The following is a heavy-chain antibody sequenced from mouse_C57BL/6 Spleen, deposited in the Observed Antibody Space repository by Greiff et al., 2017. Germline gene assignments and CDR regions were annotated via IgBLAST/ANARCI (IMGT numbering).Heavy chain of an antibody. Sequence: EVKVVESGGDLVKPGGSLKLSCAASGFTFSSYGMSWVRQTPDKRLEWVATISSGGSYTYYPDSVKGRFTISRDNAKNTLYLQMSSLKSEDTAMYYCARHAPSYDYDRGCAYWGQGTLVTVSA. CDR2: ISSGGSYT. CDR3: ARHAPSYDYDRGCAY. J-gene: IGHJ3*01. V-gene: IGHV5-6*01. D-gene: IGHD2-4*01. CDR1: GFTFSSYG.